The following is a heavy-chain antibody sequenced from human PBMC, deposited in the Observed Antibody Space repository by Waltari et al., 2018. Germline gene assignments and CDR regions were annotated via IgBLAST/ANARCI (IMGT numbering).Heavy chain of an antibody. CDR3: AKDTAMARYYFDY. D-gene: IGHD5-18*01. V-gene: IGHV3-9*01. Sequence: EVQLVESGGGLVQPGRSLRLSCAASGFTFDDYAMHWVRQAPGKGLEWVSGISWNSGSIGYADSVKGRFTISRDNAKNSLYLQMNSLRAEDTALYYCAKDTAMARYYFDYWGQGTLVTVSS. J-gene: IGHJ4*02. CDR2: ISWNSGSI. CDR1: GFTFDDYA.